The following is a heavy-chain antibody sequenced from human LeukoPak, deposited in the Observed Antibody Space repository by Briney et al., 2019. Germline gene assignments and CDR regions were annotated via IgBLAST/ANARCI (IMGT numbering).Heavy chain of an antibody. CDR3: ASSGIAVANPLFDY. J-gene: IGHJ4*02. CDR2: IYYSGST. Sequence: SETLSLTCTVSGGSISSYYWSWIRQPPGXXLEWIGYIYYSGSTNYNPSLKSRVTISVDTSKNQFSLKLSSVTAADTAVYYCASSGIAVANPLFDYWGQGTLVTVSS. CDR1: GGSISSYY. D-gene: IGHD6-19*01. V-gene: IGHV4-59*08.